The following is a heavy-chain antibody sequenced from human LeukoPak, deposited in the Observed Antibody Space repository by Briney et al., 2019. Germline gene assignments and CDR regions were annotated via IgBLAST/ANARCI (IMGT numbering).Heavy chain of an antibody. CDR3: ARIVWAYSSSWSGGRWFDP. CDR1: GGSISSYY. D-gene: IGHD6-13*01. V-gene: IGHV4-59*01. CDR2: IYYSGST. Sequence: SETLSLTCTVSGGSISSYYWSWIRQPPGKGLEWIGYIYYSGSTNYNPSLKSRVTISVDTSKNQFSLKPSSVTAADTAVYYCARIVWAYSSSWSGGRWFDPWGQGTLVTVSS. J-gene: IGHJ5*02.